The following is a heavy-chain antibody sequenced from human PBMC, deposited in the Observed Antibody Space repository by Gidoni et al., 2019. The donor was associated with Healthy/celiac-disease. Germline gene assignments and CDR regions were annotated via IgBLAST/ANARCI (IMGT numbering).Heavy chain of an antibody. CDR1: GFTFSSYA. CDR3: ARGSGLSLGDPFDY. V-gene: IGHV3-30*01. Sequence: QVQLVESGGGVVQPGRSLRLSCAASGFTFSSYAMHWVRQAPGKGLEWVAVISYDGSNKYYADSVKGRFTIARDNSKNTLYLQMNSLRAEDTAVYYCARGSGLSLGDPFDYWGQGTLVTVSS. D-gene: IGHD4-17*01. CDR2: ISYDGSNK. J-gene: IGHJ4*02.